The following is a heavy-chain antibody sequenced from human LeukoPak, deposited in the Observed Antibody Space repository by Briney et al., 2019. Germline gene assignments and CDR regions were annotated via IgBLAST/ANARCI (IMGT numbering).Heavy chain of an antibody. CDR1: GGSMRSYY. V-gene: IGHV4-59*01. J-gene: IGHJ5*02. CDR3: ARDSSVWVAQHFDP. D-gene: IGHD5-12*01. CDR2: IYYSGST. Sequence: SETLSFTCTVSGGSMRSYYWSWIRQPPGKGLEWIGYIYYSGSTTYNPFLKRRVTISVDPSKNQFSLKLSSVTAADTGVYHCARDSSVWVAQHFDPWGQGILVTVSS.